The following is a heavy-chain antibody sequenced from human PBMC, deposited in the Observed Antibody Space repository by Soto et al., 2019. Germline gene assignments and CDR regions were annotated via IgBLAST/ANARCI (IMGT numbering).Heavy chain of an antibody. Sequence: GESLKISCKASGYTFTTYWIGWVRQMPGKGLEWMGIINPGDSDTRHSPSFQGQVSISVDKSISTAYLQWSSLKASDTAMYYCARSLTRDFWTGYYQTYYYAMDVWGQGTTVTVSS. CDR2: INPGDSDT. J-gene: IGHJ6*02. V-gene: IGHV5-51*01. CDR1: GYTFTTYW. D-gene: IGHD3-3*01. CDR3: ARSLTRDFWTGYYQTYYYAMDV.